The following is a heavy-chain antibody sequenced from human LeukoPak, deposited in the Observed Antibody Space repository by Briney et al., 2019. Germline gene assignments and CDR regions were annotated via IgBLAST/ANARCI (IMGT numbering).Heavy chain of an antibody. CDR3: STMSAIFGVVIPDY. J-gene: IGHJ4*02. CDR1: GFVFSDAW. Sequence: GGSLRLSCAVSGFVFSDAWMSWIRQAPGKGLERVGRIKSKTNGGTTDYAAPVKGRFSISRDDSKNTLFLQMYSLRTEDTGVYYCSTMSAIFGVVIPDYWGQGTLVSVSP. CDR2: IKSKTNGGTT. V-gene: IGHV3-15*01. D-gene: IGHD3-3*01.